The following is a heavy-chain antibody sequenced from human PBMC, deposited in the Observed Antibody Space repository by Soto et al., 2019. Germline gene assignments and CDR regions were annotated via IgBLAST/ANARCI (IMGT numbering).Heavy chain of an antibody. CDR3: AKDRNYPRDQFHY. Sequence: GSLRLSCAASGFTFSTYALSWVRQAPGKGLEWVSAISANGQGIYFADSVRGRFTISRDNSKNTIFLHMDSLRAEDTAVYYCAKDRNYPRDQFHYWGQGTLVTVSS. J-gene: IGHJ4*02. CDR2: ISANGQGI. CDR1: GFTFSTYA. D-gene: IGHD1-7*01. V-gene: IGHV3-23*01.